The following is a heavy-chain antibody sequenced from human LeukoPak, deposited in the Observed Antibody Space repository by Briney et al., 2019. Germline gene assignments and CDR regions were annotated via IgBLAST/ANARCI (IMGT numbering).Heavy chain of an antibody. V-gene: IGHV1-18*01. D-gene: IGHD3-9*01. J-gene: IGHJ4*02. Sequence: ASVKVSCKASGYTFTSYGISWVRQAPGQGLEWMGWISAYNGNTNYAQKLQGRVTMTTDTSTSTAYMELRSLRSDDTAVYYCARDDPPYYDILTGYYLFDYWGQGTLVTVSS. CDR3: ARDDPPYYDILTGYYLFDY. CDR2: ISAYNGNT. CDR1: GYTFTSYG.